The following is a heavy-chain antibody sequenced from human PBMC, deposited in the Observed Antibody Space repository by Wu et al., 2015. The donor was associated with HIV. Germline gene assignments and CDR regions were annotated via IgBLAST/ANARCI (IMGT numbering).Heavy chain of an antibody. CDR2: INPSGGST. CDR1: GYTFTSYY. CDR3: ARDHSLYDILTGQGGWFDP. V-gene: IGHV1-46*01. D-gene: IGHD3-9*01. J-gene: IGHJ5*02. Sequence: QVQLVQSGAEVKKPGASVKVSCKASGYTFTSYYMHWVRQAPGQGLEWMGIINPSGGSTSYAQKFQGRVTMTRDTSTSTVYMELSSLRSEDTAVYYCARDHSLYDILTGQGGWFDPWGQGPWSPSPQ.